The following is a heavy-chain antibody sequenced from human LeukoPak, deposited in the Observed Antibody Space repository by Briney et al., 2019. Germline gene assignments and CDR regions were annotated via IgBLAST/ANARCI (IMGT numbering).Heavy chain of an antibody. J-gene: IGHJ5*02. V-gene: IGHV4-39*07. Sequence: PSETLSLTCTVSGGSISSSSYYWGWIRQPPGKGLEWLGSIYYSGSTYYNPSLKSRVTISVDTSKTQFSLKLSSVTAADTAVYYCARDAARRYNWFDPWGQGTLVTVSS. CDR2: IYYSGST. CDR3: ARDAARRYNWFDP. CDR1: GGSISSSSYY.